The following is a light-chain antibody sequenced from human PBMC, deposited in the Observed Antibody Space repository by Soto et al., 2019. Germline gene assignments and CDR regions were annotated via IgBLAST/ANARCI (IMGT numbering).Light chain of an antibody. V-gene: IGLV2-14*01. CDR1: SSDVGGYNY. CDR2: ELS. CDR3: SSQTGSKV. Sequence: QSALTQPASVSGSPGQSITISCTGTSSDVGGYNYVYWYQQHPGKAPKLLIYELSNRPSGVSNRFSGSKSGNTASLTIAGLQAEDEGQYYGSSQTGSKVFGTGTKLTVL. J-gene: IGLJ1*01.